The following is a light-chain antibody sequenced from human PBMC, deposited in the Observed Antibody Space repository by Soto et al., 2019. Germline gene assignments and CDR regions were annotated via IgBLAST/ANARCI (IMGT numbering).Light chain of an antibody. CDR3: QQGT. CDR1: HSAASA. Sequence: EIVLTQSPATLSVSPGERATLSCRASHSAASAVAWYQQKPGQAPRLLIYDASTRATGIPARFSGSGSATEFTLTISSLEPEDFAVYFCQQGTFGQGTKVEI. V-gene: IGKV3-15*01. J-gene: IGKJ1*01. CDR2: DAS.